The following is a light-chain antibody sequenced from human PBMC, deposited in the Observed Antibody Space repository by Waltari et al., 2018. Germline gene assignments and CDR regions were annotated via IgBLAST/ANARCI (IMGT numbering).Light chain of an antibody. Sequence: QSALTQPRSVSGYPGQSVTLSCTGTNSDVGGYLYVSWYQRRPGPAPKVLVYDVTYRASGVPNRFSGSKSGNTASLTISGLRPDDEADYFCCSYADGNTYLFGSGTYVTVL. CDR1: NSDVGGYLY. CDR3: CSYADGNTYL. CDR2: DVT. J-gene: IGLJ1*01. V-gene: IGLV2-11*01.